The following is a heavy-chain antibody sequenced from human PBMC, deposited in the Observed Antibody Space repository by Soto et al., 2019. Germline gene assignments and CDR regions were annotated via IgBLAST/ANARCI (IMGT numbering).Heavy chain of an antibody. J-gene: IGHJ4*02. D-gene: IGHD1-20*01. CDR1: GGSISSYY. CDR3: ARDNWYFDY. Sequence: PSETLSLTCTVSGGSISSYYWSWIRQPPGKGLEWIGYIYYSGSTNYNPSLKSRVTISVDTSKNQFSLQLSSVTPEDTAVYYCARDNWYFDYWGQGTLVTVSS. V-gene: IGHV4-59*12. CDR2: IYYSGST.